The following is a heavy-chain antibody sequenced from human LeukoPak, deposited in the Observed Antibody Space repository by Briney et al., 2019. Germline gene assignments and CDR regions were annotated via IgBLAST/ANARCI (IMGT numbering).Heavy chain of an antibody. V-gene: IGHV3-23*01. CDR2: IRGSGGST. CDR1: GFTFSRYG. D-gene: IGHD1-1*01. Sequence: PGGSLRLSCAASGFTFSRYGMSWVRQAPGKGLEWVSGIRGSGGSTNYADSVKGRFTISRDNSKNTLYLQMNSLRGEDTAVYYCAKVGDNWDFDYWGQGTLVTVSS. J-gene: IGHJ4*02. CDR3: AKVGDNWDFDY.